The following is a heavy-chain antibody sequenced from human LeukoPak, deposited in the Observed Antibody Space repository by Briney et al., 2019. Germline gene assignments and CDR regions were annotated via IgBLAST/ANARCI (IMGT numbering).Heavy chain of an antibody. V-gene: IGHV3-48*01. Sequence: GGSLRLSCAASGFTFRSYSMNWVRQAPGKGLEWISYISSGSNTIYYADSAKGRFTISRDNAKNSLYLHMDSLRAEDTAVYYCARGAATINWGQGTLVTVSS. D-gene: IGHD1-26*01. CDR2: ISSGSNTI. CDR1: GFTFRSYS. J-gene: IGHJ4*02. CDR3: ARGAATIN.